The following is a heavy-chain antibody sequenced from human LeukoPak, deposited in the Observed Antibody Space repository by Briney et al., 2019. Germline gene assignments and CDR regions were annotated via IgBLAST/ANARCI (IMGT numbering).Heavy chain of an antibody. CDR1: GGTFSSYA. V-gene: IGHV1-46*01. D-gene: IGHD2-21*02. CDR2: INPSSGST. J-gene: IGHJ5*02. Sequence: ASVKVSCKASGGTFSSYAISWVRQAPGQGLEWMGIINPSSGSTSYAQKFQGRVTMTRDTSTSTVYMELSSLRSEDTAVYYCASSYCGGDCYRRWFDPWGQGTLVTVSS. CDR3: ASSYCGGDCYRRWFDP.